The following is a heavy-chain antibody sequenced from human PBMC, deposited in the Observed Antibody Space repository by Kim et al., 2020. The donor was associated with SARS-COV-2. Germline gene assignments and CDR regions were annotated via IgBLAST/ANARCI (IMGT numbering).Heavy chain of an antibody. CDR3: AKDWKDCSVPTCYPFPLRNFFDP. Sequence: GGSLRLSCAASGFTFSSYGLHWVRQAPGKGLEWVAVISHDGRIKYYGDSVKGRFTISRDNSQNTLYLQMNSLSTEDTAVYYCAKDWKDCSVPTCYPFPLRNFFDPWGQGTLVTVSS. D-gene: IGHD2-2*01. CDR2: ISHDGRIK. J-gene: IGHJ5*02. V-gene: IGHV3-30*18. CDR1: GFTFSSYG.